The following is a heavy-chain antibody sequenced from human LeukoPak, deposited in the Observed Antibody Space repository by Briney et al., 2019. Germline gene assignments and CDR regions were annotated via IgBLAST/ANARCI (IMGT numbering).Heavy chain of an antibody. CDR1: GFTFSSYG. CDR2: IWYDGSNK. V-gene: IGHV3-33*01. J-gene: IGHJ4*02. CDR3: ARDWGMNPFDY. D-gene: IGHD3-16*01. Sequence: GGSLRLSCAASGFTFSSYGMHWVRQAPGKGLEWVAVIWYDGSNKYYADSVKGRFTISRDNSKNTLYLQMNSLRAEDTAVYYCARDWGMNPFDYWGQGTLVTASS.